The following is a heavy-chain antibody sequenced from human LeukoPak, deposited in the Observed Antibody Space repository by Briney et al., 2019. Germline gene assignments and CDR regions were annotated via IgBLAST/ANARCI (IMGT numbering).Heavy chain of an antibody. CDR2: INWNGGST. CDR3: ARDAQLRYFDWYFDY. Sequence: GGSLRLSCAASGFTFDDYGMSWVRQAPGKGLEWVTGINWNGGSTGYADSVKGRFTISRDNAKNSLYLQMNSLRAEDTALYYCARDAQLRYFDWYFDYWGQGTLVTVSS. J-gene: IGHJ4*02. D-gene: IGHD3-9*01. CDR1: GFTFDDYG. V-gene: IGHV3-20*04.